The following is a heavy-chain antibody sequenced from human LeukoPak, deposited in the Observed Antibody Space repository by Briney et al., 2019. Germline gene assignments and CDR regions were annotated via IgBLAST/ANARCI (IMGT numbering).Heavy chain of an antibody. CDR1: GGTFSSYA. CDR2: IIPILGIA. Sequence: SVKDSCKASGGTFSSYAISWVRQAPGQGLEWMGRIIPILGIANYAQKFQGRVTITADKSTSTAYMELSSLRSEDTAVYYCARVMGPGIAAAGTAYYYYGMDIWGQGTTVTVSS. V-gene: IGHV1-69*04. CDR3: ARVMGPGIAAAGTAYYYYGMDI. D-gene: IGHD6-13*01. J-gene: IGHJ6*02.